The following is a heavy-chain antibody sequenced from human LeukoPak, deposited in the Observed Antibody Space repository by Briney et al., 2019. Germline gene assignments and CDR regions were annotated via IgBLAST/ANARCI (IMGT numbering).Heavy chain of an antibody. V-gene: IGHV3-30*02. CDR3: AKDGYCSSTSCYGGNYMDV. D-gene: IGHD2-2*03. J-gene: IGHJ6*03. Sequence: PGGSLRLSCAASGFTFSSYGMHWVRQAPGKGLEWVAFIRYDGSNKYYADSVKGRFTISRDNSKNTLYLQMNSLRAEDTAVYYCAKDGYCSSTSCYGGNYMDVWGKGTTVTVSS. CDR1: GFTFSSYG. CDR2: IRYDGSNK.